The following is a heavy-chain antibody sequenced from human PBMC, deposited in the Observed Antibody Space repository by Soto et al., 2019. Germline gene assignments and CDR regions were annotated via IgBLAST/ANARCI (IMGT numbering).Heavy chain of an antibody. J-gene: IGHJ4*02. CDR2: ISGSGGST. Sequence: PGGSLRLSCAASGFTVSSYAMSWVRQAPGKGLEWVSAISGSGGSTYYADSVKGRFTISRDNSKNTLYLQMNSLRAEDTAVYYCAKEPTVVPAAIRLDYWGQGTLVTVSS. CDR3: AKEPTVVPAAIRLDY. V-gene: IGHV3-23*01. CDR1: GFTVSSYA. D-gene: IGHD2-2*01.